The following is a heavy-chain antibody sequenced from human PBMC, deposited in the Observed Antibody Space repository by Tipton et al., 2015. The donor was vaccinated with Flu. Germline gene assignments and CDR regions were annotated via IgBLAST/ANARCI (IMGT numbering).Heavy chain of an antibody. CDR2: IIPIFGAA. Sequence: QLVQSGAEVKKPGSSVKVSCKASGGTFSSYAISWARQAPGQGLEWMGGIIPIFGAANYAQKFQGRVTITADESTSTAYMELSSLRCEDTAVYYCTRAARIGYSGYDSNWFDPWGQGTLVTVSS. CDR1: GGTFSSYA. CDR3: TRAARIGYSGYDSNWFDP. D-gene: IGHD5-12*01. J-gene: IGHJ5*02. V-gene: IGHV1-69*01.